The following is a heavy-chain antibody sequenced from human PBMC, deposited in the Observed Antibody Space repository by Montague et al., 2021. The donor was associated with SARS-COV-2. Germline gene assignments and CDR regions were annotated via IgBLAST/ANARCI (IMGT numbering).Heavy chain of an antibody. CDR3: ARGSGWMGNAFDI. V-gene: IGHV4-59*01. Sequence: SETLSLTCTVSGGSISSYYWSWIRQPLGKGLEWIGHIYYSGSTNXXPSLKSRVTISVDTSKNQFSLKLSSVTAADTAVYYCARGSGWMGNAFDIWGQGTMVTVSS. J-gene: IGHJ3*02. D-gene: IGHD6-19*01. CDR2: IYYSGST. CDR1: GGSISSYY.